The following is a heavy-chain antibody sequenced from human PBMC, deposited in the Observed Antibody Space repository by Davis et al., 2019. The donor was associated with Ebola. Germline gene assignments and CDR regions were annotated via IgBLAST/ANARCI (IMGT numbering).Heavy chain of an antibody. J-gene: IGHJ4*02. CDR3: AKDQRSGSSWYSVDY. CDR1: GFTFSNYW. Sequence: PGGSLRLSCAASGFTFSNYWMHWVRQAPGKGLVWVSRINSDGSDTSYADSVKGRFTISRDNSKNTLYLQMNSLRAEDTAVYYCAKDQRSGSSWYSVDYWGQGTLVTVSS. CDR2: INSDGSDT. V-gene: IGHV3-74*01. D-gene: IGHD6-13*01.